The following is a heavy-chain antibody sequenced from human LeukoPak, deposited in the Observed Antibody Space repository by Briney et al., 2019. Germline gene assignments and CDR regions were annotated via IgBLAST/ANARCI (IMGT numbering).Heavy chain of an antibody. CDR3: ARLVGGTTGATDY. D-gene: IGHD1-26*01. J-gene: IGHJ4*02. CDR2: IWFDGSNE. Sequence: GGSLRLSCTASGFNFSYYAMHWVSQAPGKGLAWVALIWFDGSNEYYEDSVKGRFTISRDNSKDTVFLQMNGLTVDDTAVYYCARLVGGTTGATDYWGQGSLVSVS. V-gene: IGHV3-33*01. CDR1: GFNFSYYA.